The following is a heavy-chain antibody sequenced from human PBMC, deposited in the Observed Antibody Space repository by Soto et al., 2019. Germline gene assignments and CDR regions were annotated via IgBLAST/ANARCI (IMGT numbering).Heavy chain of an antibody. Sequence: GGSLRLSCAASGFTFSTYDMHWVRQATGQGLEWVSGIGTGGDTYYSGSVKGRFTVSRENAKSSLYLQMNSLRAEDTAVYYCARDLYASGWYPRWGQGTLVTVSS. CDR3: ARDLYASGWYPR. J-gene: IGHJ4*02. D-gene: IGHD6-19*01. CDR1: GFTFSTYD. CDR2: IGTGGDT. V-gene: IGHV3-13*01.